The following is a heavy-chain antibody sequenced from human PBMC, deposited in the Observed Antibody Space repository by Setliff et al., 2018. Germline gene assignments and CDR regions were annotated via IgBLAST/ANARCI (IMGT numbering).Heavy chain of an antibody. J-gene: IGHJ3*01. CDR3: AISTLSICSGGSCPNAFDV. V-gene: IGHV1-18*01. D-gene: IGHD2-15*01. CDR1: GYTFTNFG. Sequence: ASVKVSCKASGYTFTNFGITWVRQAPGQGLEWMGWINNYNDVTSYAQRFQGRVTLTTDTSTSAAYMELRTLRSDDTAVYYCAISTLSICSGGSCPNAFDVWGQGTMVTVSS. CDR2: INNYNDVT.